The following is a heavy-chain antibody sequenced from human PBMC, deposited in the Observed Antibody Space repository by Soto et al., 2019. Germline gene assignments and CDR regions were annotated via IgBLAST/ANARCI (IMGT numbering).Heavy chain of an antibody. CDR2: VEYGGST. Sequence: QLQESGPGLVKPLETLSLTCTVSGGSIISSNFYWGWIRQPPGKGLEWIGSVEYGGSTYDNPSLKSRVTLSADTSKNQFSLKLTSVTAADTAIYYCARHVRGAVTMNWFDPWGHGTLVTVSS. CDR1: GGSIISSNFY. D-gene: IGHD3-10*02. J-gene: IGHJ5*02. V-gene: IGHV4-39*01. CDR3: ARHVRGAVTMNWFDP.